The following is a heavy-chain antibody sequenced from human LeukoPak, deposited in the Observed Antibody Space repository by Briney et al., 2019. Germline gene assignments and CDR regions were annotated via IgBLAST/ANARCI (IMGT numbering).Heavy chain of an antibody. CDR1: GGSFSGYY. Sequence: SETLSLTCAVYGGSFSGYYWSWIRQPPGKGLEWIGEINHSGSTNYNPSLKSRVTISVDTSKNQFSLKLSSVTAADTAVYYCARGRRTNWFDPWGQGTLVTVSS. V-gene: IGHV4-34*01. J-gene: IGHJ5*02. CDR3: ARGRRTNWFDP. CDR2: INHSGST. D-gene: IGHD1-1*01.